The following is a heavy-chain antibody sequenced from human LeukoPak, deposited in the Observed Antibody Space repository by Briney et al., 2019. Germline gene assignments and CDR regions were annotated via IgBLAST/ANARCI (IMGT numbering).Heavy chain of an antibody. CDR3: ARYKRGYCGGDCYSRWFDP. V-gene: IGHV1-18*01. CDR2: ISAYNGNI. J-gene: IGHJ5*02. D-gene: IGHD2-21*02. Sequence: GASVKVSCKASGYTFTRYGISWVRQAPGQGLEWMGWISAYNGNINYAQKLHGRVTMTTDTSTSTAYMELRSLRSDDTAVYYCARYKRGYCGGDCYSRWFDPWGQGTLVTVSS. CDR1: GYTFTRYG.